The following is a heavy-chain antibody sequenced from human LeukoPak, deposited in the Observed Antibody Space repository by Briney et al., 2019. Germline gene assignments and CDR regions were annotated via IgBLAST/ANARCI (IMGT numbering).Heavy chain of an antibody. Sequence: GSLRLSCAASGFTFSSYSMNWVRQAPGKGLEWVSSISSSSSYIYYADSVKGRFTISRDNARNSLYLQMNSLRAEDTAVYYCARAYYDSSGYYGYWGQGTLVTVSS. V-gene: IGHV3-21*01. CDR2: ISSSSSYI. D-gene: IGHD3-22*01. CDR1: GFTFSSYS. J-gene: IGHJ4*02. CDR3: ARAYYDSSGYYGY.